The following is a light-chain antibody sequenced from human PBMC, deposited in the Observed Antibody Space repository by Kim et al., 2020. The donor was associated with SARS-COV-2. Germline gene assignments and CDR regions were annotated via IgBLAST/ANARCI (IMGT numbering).Light chain of an antibody. CDR2: GTS. Sequence: AIQLAQSPSSLSASVGDRVTITCRDSQGIGTSLAWYRQRPGKARQLLMEGTSTLESGVPSGFTGSGSGTDFILTISSLQPEDFATYSCQQFKSFPPTFGQGNKVDIK. CDR3: QQFKSFPPT. J-gene: IGKJ1*01. CDR1: QGIGTS. V-gene: IGKV1-13*02.